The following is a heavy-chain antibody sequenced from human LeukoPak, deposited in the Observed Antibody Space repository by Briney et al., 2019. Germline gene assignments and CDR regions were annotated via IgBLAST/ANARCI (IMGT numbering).Heavy chain of an antibody. CDR2: INPSGGST. Sequence: GSVTVSRTASGYTFTSYDMHWVRQAPGQGLEWVGIINPSGGSTNYAQKFQGRVTMTRDTSTSTVYMELSSLRSEDTAVYYCARGDYGGNSGLGFDYWGQGTLVTVSS. V-gene: IGHV1-46*01. CDR1: GYTFTSYD. D-gene: IGHD4-23*01. J-gene: IGHJ4*02. CDR3: ARGDYGGNSGLGFDY.